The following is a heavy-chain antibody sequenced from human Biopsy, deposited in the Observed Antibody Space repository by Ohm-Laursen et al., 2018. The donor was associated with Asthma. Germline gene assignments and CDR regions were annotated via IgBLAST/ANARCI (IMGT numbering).Heavy chain of an antibody. D-gene: IGHD2-2*01. Sequence: SSVKVSCKSLGGTFNTYVIGWVRQAPGQGLEWMGGINSVFGTTTYPQKFQDRVTITADDSTSTVYMESSSLRSEDTAVYYCARKAGSCISRTCYSLDLWGQGTLVTVSS. CDR1: GGTFNTYV. CDR3: ARKAGSCISRTCYSLDL. V-gene: IGHV1-69*01. J-gene: IGHJ5*02. CDR2: INSVFGTT.